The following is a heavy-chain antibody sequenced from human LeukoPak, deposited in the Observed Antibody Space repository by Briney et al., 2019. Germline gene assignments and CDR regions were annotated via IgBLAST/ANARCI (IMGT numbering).Heavy chain of an antibody. CDR2: IYYSGST. D-gene: IGHD5-24*01. J-gene: IGHJ4*02. CDR1: GGSISSSSYY. V-gene: IGHV4-39*01. Sequence: KSSETLSLTCTVSGGSISSSSYYWGWIRQPPGKGLEWIGSIYYSGSTYYNPSLKSRVTISVDTSKNQFSLKLSSVTAADTAVYYCARQSGDGYNSFDYWGQGTLVTVSS. CDR3: ARQSGDGYNSFDY.